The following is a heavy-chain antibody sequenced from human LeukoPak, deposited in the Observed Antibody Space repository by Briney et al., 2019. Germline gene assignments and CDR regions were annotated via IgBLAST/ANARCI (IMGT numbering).Heavy chain of an antibody. CDR2: ISSSGSTI. J-gene: IGHJ2*01. CDR3: ARAVGCSGGSCYFWCFDL. CDR1: GFTLSDYY. V-gene: IGHV3-11*01. Sequence: GGSLRLSCAASGFTLSDYYMSWIREAPGKGLEWVSYISSSGSTIYYADSVKGRFTISRDNAKNSLYLQMNSLRAEDTAVYYCARAVGCSGGSCYFWCFDLWGRGTLVTVSS. D-gene: IGHD2-15*01.